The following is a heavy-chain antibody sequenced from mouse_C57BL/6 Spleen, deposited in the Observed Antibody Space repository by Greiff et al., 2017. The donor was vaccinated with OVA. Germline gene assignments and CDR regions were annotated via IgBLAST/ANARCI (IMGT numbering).Heavy chain of an antibody. CDR2: IYPGDGDT. Sequence: QVQLKQSGPELVKPGASVKISCKASGYAFSSSWMNWVKQRPGKGLEWIGRIYPGDGDTNYNGKFKGKATLTADKSSSTAYMQLSSLTSEDSAVYFCARSDYGSSYRVDYWGQGTTLTVSS. CDR1: GYAFSSSW. J-gene: IGHJ2*01. V-gene: IGHV1-82*01. CDR3: ARSDYGSSYRVDY. D-gene: IGHD1-1*01.